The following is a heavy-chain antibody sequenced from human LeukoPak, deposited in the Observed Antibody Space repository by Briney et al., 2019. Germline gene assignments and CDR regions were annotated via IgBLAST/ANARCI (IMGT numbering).Heavy chain of an antibody. Sequence: DPGGSLRLSCTASGFTFGDYTMNWVRQAPGKGLEWAGFIRSKAYGGTTEYAATVKGRLTISRDDSKSIAYLQMNSLKTEDTAVYYCSRDPGGTYSGYNFLDYWGQGTLVTVSS. J-gene: IGHJ4*02. CDR1: GFTFGDYT. V-gene: IGHV3-49*04. CDR2: IRSKAYGGTT. D-gene: IGHD5-12*01. CDR3: SRDPGGTYSGYNFLDY.